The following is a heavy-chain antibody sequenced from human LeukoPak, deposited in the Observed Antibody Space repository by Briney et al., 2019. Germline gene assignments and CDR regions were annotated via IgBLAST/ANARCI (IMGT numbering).Heavy chain of an antibody. CDR1: GYTFTGYF. Sequence: GASVKVSCKTSGYTFTGYFMHWVRQAPGQGLEWMGWINPNSGTTNYAQKFQGRVTMTRDTSKSTGYMDLSSLRSDDTAVYYCASGWSSYYAFDYWGQGTLVTVSS. CDR2: INPNSGTT. D-gene: IGHD3-3*01. J-gene: IGHJ4*02. CDR3: ASGWSSYYAFDY. V-gene: IGHV1-2*02.